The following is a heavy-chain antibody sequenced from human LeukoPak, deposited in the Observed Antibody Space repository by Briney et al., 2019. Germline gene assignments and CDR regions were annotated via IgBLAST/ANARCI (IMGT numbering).Heavy chain of an antibody. J-gene: IGHJ4*02. D-gene: IGHD3-16*01. CDR1: GLTISNVW. CDR3: TSTLGY. V-gene: IGHV3-15*04. Sequence: GGSLRLSCVASGLTISNVWMTWVRQAPGKGLERVGRIERRSDGGTTDYASPVTGRFIISRDDSKNTLYLQMNSLKTEDTAMYYCTSTLGYWGQGTLVTVSS. CDR2: IERRSDGGTT.